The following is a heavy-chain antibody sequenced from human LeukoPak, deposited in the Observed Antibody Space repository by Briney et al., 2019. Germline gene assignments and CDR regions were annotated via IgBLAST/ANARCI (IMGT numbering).Heavy chain of an antibody. V-gene: IGHV4-4*07. CDR1: GGSISSYY. CDR2: IHTSGST. Sequence: SETLSLTCTVSGGSISSYYWSWIRQPAGKGLEWIGRIHTSGSTNYNPSLKSRVTISVDTSKNQFSLKLSSVTAADTAVYYCARDSYGSGSYYVIDYWGQGTLVTVSS. CDR3: ARDSYGSGSYYVIDY. J-gene: IGHJ4*02. D-gene: IGHD3-10*01.